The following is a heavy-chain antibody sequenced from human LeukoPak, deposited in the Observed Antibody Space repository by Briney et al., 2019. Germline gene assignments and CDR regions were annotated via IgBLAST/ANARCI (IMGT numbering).Heavy chain of an antibody. Sequence: PSETLSLTCSVSSGSISDSSYHWAWIRQPPGKGLEWIASLYFGGNTYNNPSLKSRVTMSVDTSKRQFYLKLSYVTAADTAIYYCARARRFCCGGSCFPPPDYWGQGTLVTVSS. CDR1: SGSISDSSYH. D-gene: IGHD2-15*01. CDR2: LYFGGNT. CDR3: ARARRFCCGGSCFPPPDY. V-gene: IGHV4-39*01. J-gene: IGHJ4*02.